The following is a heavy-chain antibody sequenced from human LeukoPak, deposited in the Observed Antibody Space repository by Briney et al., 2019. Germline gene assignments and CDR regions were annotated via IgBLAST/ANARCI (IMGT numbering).Heavy chain of an antibody. D-gene: IGHD6-13*01. CDR2: ISAYNGNT. CDR1: GYTFTSYG. CDR3: AICLVWRGQQLDFYI. J-gene: IGHJ3*02. Sequence: GASVKVSCKASGYTFTSYGITWVRQAPGQGLEWMGWISAYNGNTHFAQKVQGRVTMTTDTSTSTAYMELRSLRFDDTAVYYCAICLVWRGQQLDFYIWGQGTMVTVSS. V-gene: IGHV1-18*01.